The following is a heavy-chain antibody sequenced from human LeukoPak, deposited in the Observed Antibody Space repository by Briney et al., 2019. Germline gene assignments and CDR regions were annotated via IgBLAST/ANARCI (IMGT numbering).Heavy chain of an antibody. CDR1: GGTFSSYA. CDR3: ARDSRGEMTTVTTGAFDI. D-gene: IGHD4-17*01. J-gene: IGHJ3*02. V-gene: IGHV1-69*05. CDR2: IIPIFGTA. Sequence: SVKVSXKASGGTFSSYAISWVRQAPGQGLEWMGGIIPIFGTANYAQKFQGRVTITTDESTSTAYMELSSLRSEDTAVYYCARDSRGEMTTVTTGAFDIWGQGTMVTVSS.